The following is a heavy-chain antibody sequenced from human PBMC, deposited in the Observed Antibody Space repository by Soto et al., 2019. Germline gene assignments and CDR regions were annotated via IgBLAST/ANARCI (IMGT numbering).Heavy chain of an antibody. D-gene: IGHD6-6*01. CDR2: ISSNGGTT. Sequence: GGSLRLSCAASGFPFSSYAMHWVRQAPGKGLVFVSSISSNGGTTYYANSVKGRFTISRDNSRNTLYLQGSSLRAEDTAVYYCARDARIYSSSSFSIVVFVYRGQATLVTVSP. J-gene: IGHJ4*02. V-gene: IGHV3-64*01. CDR3: ARDARIYSSSSFSIVVFVY. CDR1: GFPFSSYA.